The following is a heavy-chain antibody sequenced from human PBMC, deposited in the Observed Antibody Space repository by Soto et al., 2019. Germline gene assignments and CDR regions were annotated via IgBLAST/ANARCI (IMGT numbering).Heavy chain of an antibody. CDR1: GYTFTSYY. CDR3: ARDRAVEGTTNDFDY. Sequence: ASVKVSCKASGYTFTSYYIHWVRQAPGQGLEWMGIINPSGGSTNYAQELQGRVTVTRDTSTSTVYMELRSLRAEDTAVYYCARDRAVEGTTNDFDYWGQGALVTVSS. CDR2: INPSGGST. V-gene: IGHV1-46*01. D-gene: IGHD1-7*01. J-gene: IGHJ4*02.